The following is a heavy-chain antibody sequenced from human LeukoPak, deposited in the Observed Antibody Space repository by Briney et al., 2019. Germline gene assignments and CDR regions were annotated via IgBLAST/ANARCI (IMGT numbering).Heavy chain of an antibody. CDR1: GGTFSSYA. D-gene: IGHD6-6*01. CDR3: ARDAYSSSPWYYFDY. J-gene: IGHJ4*01. V-gene: IGHV1-69*04. Sequence: SVKVSCKASGGTFSSYAISWVRQAPGQGLEWMGRIIPILGIANYAQKFQGRVTITADKSTSTAYMELSSLRSEDTAVYYCARDAYSSSPWYYFDYWGQGTLVTVSS. CDR2: IIPILGIA.